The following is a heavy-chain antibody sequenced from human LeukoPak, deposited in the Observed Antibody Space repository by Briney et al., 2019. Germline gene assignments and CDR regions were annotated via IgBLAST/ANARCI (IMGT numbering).Heavy chain of an antibody. J-gene: IGHJ4*02. CDR2: THYSGST. D-gene: IGHD2-8*01. CDR1: GDTITSDKDY. V-gene: IGHV4-39*01. Sequence: SETLSLTCTVSGDTITSDKDYWGWIRQPPWKGLEWMGSTHYSGSTYYSPSLNRRVPISVDTSKNQLSLRLTSVNAADTVIYYCWRPYCTNSICSSSVVDSWGEGTLVTVSS. CDR3: WRPYCTNSICSSSVVDS.